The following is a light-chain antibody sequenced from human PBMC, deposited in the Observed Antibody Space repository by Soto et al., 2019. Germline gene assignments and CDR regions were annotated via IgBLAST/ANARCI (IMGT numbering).Light chain of an antibody. V-gene: IGKV3-15*01. J-gene: IGKJ4*01. CDR3: QQYNNWPPLT. CDR2: GAS. CDR1: KSVSNN. Sequence: EIVMTQSPATLSVSPGERAILSCRASKSVSNNLAWYQQKPGQAPRLLIYGASTRATGIPARFSGSGSGTEFSLSISSLQSADFAIYYCQQYNNWPPLTFGGGTKVEIK.